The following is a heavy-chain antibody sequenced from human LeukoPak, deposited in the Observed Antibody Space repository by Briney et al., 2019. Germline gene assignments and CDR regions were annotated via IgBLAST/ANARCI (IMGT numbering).Heavy chain of an antibody. CDR3: ARGKDSSSWYVWQQPHWFDP. D-gene: IGHD6-13*01. V-gene: IGHV1-69*13. Sequence: ASVKVSCKASGGTFSSYAISWVRQAPGQGLEWMGGIIPIFGTANYAQKFQGRVTITADESTSTAYMELSSLRSDDTAVYYCARGKDSSSWYVWQQPHWFDPWGQGTLVTVSS. CDR2: IIPIFGTA. J-gene: IGHJ5*02. CDR1: GGTFSSYA.